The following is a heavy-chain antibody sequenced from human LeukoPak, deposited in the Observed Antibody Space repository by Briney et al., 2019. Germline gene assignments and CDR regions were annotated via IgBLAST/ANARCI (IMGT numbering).Heavy chain of an antibody. CDR2: ISSNRSYI. V-gene: IGHV3-21*01. J-gene: IGHJ3*02. CDR1: GFTLSSYS. Sequence: PGGSLRLSCAASGFTLSSYSMNWVRQAPGKGLEWVSSISSNRSYIYYADSVKARFTISRNNAKNSLYLQMNCLRAEDTAVYYCARVGVYGSGSYPTPGRGIDIWGQGTMVTVSS. CDR3: ARVGVYGSGSYPTPGRGIDI. D-gene: IGHD3-10*01.